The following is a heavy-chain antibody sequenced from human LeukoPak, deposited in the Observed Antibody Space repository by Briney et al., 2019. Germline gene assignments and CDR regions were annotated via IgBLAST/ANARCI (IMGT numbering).Heavy chain of an antibody. CDR3: AKTGYSSSSGDYYYYMDV. D-gene: IGHD6-6*01. CDR2: VWYDGSNK. CDR1: GFTFSSYG. J-gene: IGHJ6*03. V-gene: IGHV3-33*06. Sequence: GGSLRLSCAESGFTFSSYGMHWVRQAPGKGLEWVAVVWYDGSNKYYADSVKGRFTISRDNSKNTLYLQMNSLRAEDTAVYYCAKTGYSSSSGDYYYYMDVWGKGTTVTVSS.